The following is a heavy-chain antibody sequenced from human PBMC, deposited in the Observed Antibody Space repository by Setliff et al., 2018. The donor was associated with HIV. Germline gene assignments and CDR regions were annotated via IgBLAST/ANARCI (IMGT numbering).Heavy chain of an antibody. V-gene: IGHV3-48*04. Sequence: GESLKISCAASGFTFSSYSMNWVRQAPGKGLEWVSYISSSSSTIYYADSVKGRFTISRDNAKNSLYLQMNSLRAEDTAVYYCARGLKYYYDSSGSNWFDPWGQGTLVTVSS. CDR2: ISSSSSTI. CDR3: ARGLKYYYDSSGSNWFDP. CDR1: GFTFSSYS. D-gene: IGHD3-22*01. J-gene: IGHJ5*02.